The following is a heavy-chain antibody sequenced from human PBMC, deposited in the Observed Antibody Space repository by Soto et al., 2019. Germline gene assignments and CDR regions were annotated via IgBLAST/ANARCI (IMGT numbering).Heavy chain of an antibody. CDR1: GFTFSSYA. Sequence: PGGSLRLSCAASGFTFSSYAMHWVRQAPGKGLEWVAVISYDGSNKYYADSVKGRFTISRDNSKNTLYLQVNSLRAEDTAVYYCARDRTAMVNRNGYYYNGMDVWGQGTTVTVSS. J-gene: IGHJ6*02. CDR3: ARDRTAMVNRNGYYYNGMDV. V-gene: IGHV3-30-3*01. CDR2: ISYDGSNK. D-gene: IGHD5-18*01.